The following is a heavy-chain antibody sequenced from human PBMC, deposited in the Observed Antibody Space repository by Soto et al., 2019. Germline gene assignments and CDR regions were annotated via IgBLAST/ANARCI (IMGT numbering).Heavy chain of an antibody. CDR1: GYSISSGYY. D-gene: IGHD3-22*01. Sequence: TLSLTCAVSGYSISSGYYWGWIRQPPGKGLEWIGSIYHSGSTYYNPSLKSRVTISVDTSKNQFSLKLSSVTAADTAVYYCARVNYDSSRGESWGQGTLVTVSS. CDR3: ARVNYDSSRGES. CDR2: IYHSGST. J-gene: IGHJ5*02. V-gene: IGHV4-38-2*01.